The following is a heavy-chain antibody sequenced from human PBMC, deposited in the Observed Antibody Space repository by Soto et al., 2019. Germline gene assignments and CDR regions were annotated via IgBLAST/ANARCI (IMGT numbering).Heavy chain of an antibody. V-gene: IGHV1-69*02. CDR1: GGTFSSYT. D-gene: IGHD5-12*01. Sequence: QVQLVQSGAEVKKPGSSVKVSCKASGGTFSSYTISWVRQAPGQGLEWMGRIIPILGIANYAQKFQGRVTITADKSTTTAYMELSSLRSDDTAVYYCATSGYSGYDTAFDIWRQGTMVTVSS. CDR3: ATSGYSGYDTAFDI. CDR2: IIPILGIA. J-gene: IGHJ3*02.